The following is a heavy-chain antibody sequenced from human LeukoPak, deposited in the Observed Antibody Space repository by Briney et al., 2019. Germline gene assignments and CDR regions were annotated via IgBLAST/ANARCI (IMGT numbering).Heavy chain of an antibody. CDR2: IHHSGSA. Sequence: SETLSLTCNVSGASMSGNFWTWIRQPPGPGLEWIGYIHHSGSAFYSPSIKSRVTISLDTSKAQYSLILKSLTAADTAVYYCASDAGHQFDHWGQGTLITVSS. V-gene: IGHV4-59*01. CDR3: ASDAGHQFDH. D-gene: IGHD1-14*01. J-gene: IGHJ4*02. CDR1: GASMSGNF.